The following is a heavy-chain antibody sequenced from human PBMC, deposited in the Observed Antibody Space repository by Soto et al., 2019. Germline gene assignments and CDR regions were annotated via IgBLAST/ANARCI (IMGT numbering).Heavy chain of an antibody. J-gene: IGHJ6*02. D-gene: IGHD3-22*01. CDR1: GGSFSGYY. CDR2: INHSGNT. CDR3: ARTYCDSSDHGYYYGLDV. Sequence: SETLSLTCAVYGGSFSGYYWTWIRQPPGKGLEWIGEINHSGNTNYNPSLKSRVTISVDTPKDQFSLKLSSVTAADTAVYYCARTYCDSSDHGYYYGLDVWGQGTTVTVSS. V-gene: IGHV4-34*01.